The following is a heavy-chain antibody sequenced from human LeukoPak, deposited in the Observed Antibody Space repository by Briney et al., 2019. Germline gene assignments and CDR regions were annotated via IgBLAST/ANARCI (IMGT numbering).Heavy chain of an antibody. D-gene: IGHD3-22*01. CDR3: ARVHYYDSSGYSDY. CDR1: GYTFTSYG. CDR2: ISAYNGNT. J-gene: IGHJ4*02. V-gene: IGHV1-18*01. Sequence: GASVKVSCKASGYTFTSYGISWVRQAPGQGLEWMGWISAYNGNTNYAQKLQGRVTMTTDTSTSTAYMELRSLRSDDTAVYYCARVHYYDSSGYSDYWGQGTLVTVSS.